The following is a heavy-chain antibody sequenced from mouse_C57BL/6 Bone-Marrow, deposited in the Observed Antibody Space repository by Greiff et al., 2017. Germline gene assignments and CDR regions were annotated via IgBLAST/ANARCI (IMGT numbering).Heavy chain of an antibody. CDR2: IYPGSGNT. J-gene: IGHJ2*01. Sequence: QVQLQQSGAELVRPGASVKLSCKASGYTFTDYYINWVKQRPGQGLEWIARIYPGSGNTYYNEKFKGKATLTAEKSSSTAYMQLSSLTSEDSAVYFCAREGPYGNPDYWGQGTTLTVSS. CDR3: AREGPYGNPDY. V-gene: IGHV1-76*01. CDR1: GYTFTDYY. D-gene: IGHD2-10*02.